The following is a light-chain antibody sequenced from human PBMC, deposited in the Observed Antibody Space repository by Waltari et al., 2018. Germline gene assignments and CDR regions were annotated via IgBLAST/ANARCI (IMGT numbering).Light chain of an antibody. CDR1: QSVLYSSNNKNY. J-gene: IGKJ1*01. Sequence: DIVMTQSPDSLAVSPGERATINCKSSQSVLYSSNNKNYLAWYQQKVGQPPKLLLYWASTRESGVPDRFSGSGSGTDFTLTISSLQAEDVAVYYCQQYYDVPWTFGQGTKVEIK. V-gene: IGKV4-1*01. CDR3: QQYYDVPWT. CDR2: WAS.